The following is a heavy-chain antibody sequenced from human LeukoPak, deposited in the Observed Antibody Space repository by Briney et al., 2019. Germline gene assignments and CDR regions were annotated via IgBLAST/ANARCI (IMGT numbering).Heavy chain of an antibody. CDR2: IRYDGNIK. Sequence: GGSLRLSCAASGFTFSSYGMYWVRQAPGKGLEWVAFIRYDGNIKYYADSVKGRFTISRDNSKNTLCLQMNSLRAEDTAVYYCARVGKQWLVLRGWFDPWGQGTLVTVSS. J-gene: IGHJ5*02. CDR3: ARVGKQWLVLRGWFDP. CDR1: GFTFSSYG. V-gene: IGHV3-30*02. D-gene: IGHD6-19*01.